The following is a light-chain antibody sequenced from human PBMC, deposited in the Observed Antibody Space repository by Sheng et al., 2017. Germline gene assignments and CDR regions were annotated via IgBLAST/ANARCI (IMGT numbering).Light chain of an antibody. J-gene: IGKJ5*01. Sequence: EIVMTQSPATLSVSPGERATLSCRASQSVSSNLAWYQQKPGQAPRLLIYGAFTRATGIPARFSGSGSGTEFTLSISSLQSGDVAVYYCQQYNNWPRTFGQGTRLEIK. CDR1: QSVSSN. CDR3: QQYNNWPRT. V-gene: IGKV3-15*01. CDR2: GAF.